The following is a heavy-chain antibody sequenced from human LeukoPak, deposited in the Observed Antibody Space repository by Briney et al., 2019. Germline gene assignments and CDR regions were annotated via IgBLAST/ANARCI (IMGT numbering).Heavy chain of an antibody. CDR2: ISYDGSNK. J-gene: IGHJ4*02. Sequence: GGSLRLSCAASGFTFSSYAMHWVRQAPGKGLEWVAIISYDGSNKFYADSVKGRFTISRDDSKNTLYLQMSSLGPEDTTMYYCAKVARGNIVVVTALDYWGQGTLVTVSS. D-gene: IGHD2-21*02. CDR3: AKVARGNIVVVTALDY. CDR1: GFTFSSYA. V-gene: IGHV3-30*18.